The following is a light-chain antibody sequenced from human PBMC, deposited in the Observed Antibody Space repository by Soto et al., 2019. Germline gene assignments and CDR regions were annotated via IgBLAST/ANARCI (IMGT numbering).Light chain of an antibody. CDR1: QSVSSSY. CDR2: DAS. V-gene: IGKV3D-20*01. J-gene: IGKJ3*01. Sequence: ELVLSQSPATLSLSSGESATLXXGTSQSVSSSYLAWYQQKPCLAPRXXIYDASSRATGIPDRFSGSGAGTDFTLTISRLEPEDFAVYYCQQYGSSGFTFGPGTKVDIK. CDR3: QQYGSSGFT.